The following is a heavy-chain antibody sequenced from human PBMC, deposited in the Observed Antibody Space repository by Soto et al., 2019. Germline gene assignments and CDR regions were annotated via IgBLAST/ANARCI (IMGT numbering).Heavy chain of an antibody. Sequence: SETLSLTCTVSGGSISSYYWSWIRQPPGKGLEWIGYIYYSGSTNYNPSLKSRVTISVDTSKNQFSLKLSSVTAADTAVYYCARVGAYYYDSSGYYEDYWGQGTLVTVSS. CDR2: IYYSGST. D-gene: IGHD3-22*01. CDR1: GGSISSYY. V-gene: IGHV4-59*01. CDR3: ARVGAYYYDSSGYYEDY. J-gene: IGHJ4*02.